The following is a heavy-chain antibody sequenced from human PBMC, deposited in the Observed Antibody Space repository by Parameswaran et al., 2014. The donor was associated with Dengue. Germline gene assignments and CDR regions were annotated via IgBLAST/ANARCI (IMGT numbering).Heavy chain of an antibody. Sequence: WVRQAPGQGLEWMGRIIPILDIADYAQNFQGRVTISTDKSTSTAYMELTSLRSEDTAVYYCVRAGIAAKYYGMDVWGQGTTVTVSS. CDR3: VRAGIAAKYYGMDV. V-gene: IGHV1-69*04. J-gene: IGHJ6*02. D-gene: IGHD6-13*01. CDR2: IIPILDIA.